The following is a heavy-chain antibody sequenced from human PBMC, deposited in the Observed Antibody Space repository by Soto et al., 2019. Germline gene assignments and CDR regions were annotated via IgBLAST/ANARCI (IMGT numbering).Heavy chain of an antibody. V-gene: IGHV4-59*01. CDR2: GYHSVSI. CDR1: GGSITDYY. D-gene: IGHD3-16*01. J-gene: IGHJ2*01. CDR3: ARAFAGFGAYWYFDL. Sequence: ETLSLTCTVSGGSITDYYWSWIRQPPGKALEWIGYGYHSVSIHYNPSLKTRVTISVDTSENQFSLRLSSVTAADTAVYYCARAFAGFGAYWYFDLWGRGTLVTVSS.